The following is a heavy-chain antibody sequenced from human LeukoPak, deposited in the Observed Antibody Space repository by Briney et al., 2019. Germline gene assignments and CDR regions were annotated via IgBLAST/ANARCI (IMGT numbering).Heavy chain of an antibody. CDR1: GFIFSRYS. Sequence: PGGSLRLSCAASGFIFSRYSMNWVRQAPGKGLEWVSSISSSSSYIYYADSMKGRFTISRDNARKTLYLQMNSLRAEDTALYYCARKDYYYYMDVWGKGTTVTVSS. CDR3: ARKDYYYYMDV. J-gene: IGHJ6*03. CDR2: ISSSSSYI. V-gene: IGHV3-21*04.